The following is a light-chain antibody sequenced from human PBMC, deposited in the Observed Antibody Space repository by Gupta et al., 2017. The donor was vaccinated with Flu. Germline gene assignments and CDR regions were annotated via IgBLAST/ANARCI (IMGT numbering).Light chain of an antibody. J-gene: IGLJ3*02. CDR3: QTWGTGIRV. V-gene: IGLV4-69*01. CDR1: SGHSSYA. CDR2: LNSDGSH. Sequence: SGHSSYAIAWHQQQPEKGPRYLMKLNSDGSHSKGDGIPDRFSGSSSGAERYLTISSLQPEDEADYYCQTWGTGIRVFGGGTKLTVL.